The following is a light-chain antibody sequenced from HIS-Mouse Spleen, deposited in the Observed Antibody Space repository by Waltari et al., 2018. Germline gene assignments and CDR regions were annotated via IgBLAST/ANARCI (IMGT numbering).Light chain of an antibody. V-gene: IGKV1-33*01. Sequence: DIQMTQSPSSLSASVGDRVTITCQASQDISNYLNWYQQKPGKDTKLLIYDASNLETGVPSRFSGSGSGTDFTFTISSLQPEDIATYYCQQYDNLPPFTFGPGTKVDIK. CDR2: DAS. CDR3: QQYDNLPPFT. J-gene: IGKJ3*01. CDR1: QDISNY.